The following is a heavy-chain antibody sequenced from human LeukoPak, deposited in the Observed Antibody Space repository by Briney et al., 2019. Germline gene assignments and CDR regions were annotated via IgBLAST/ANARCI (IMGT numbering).Heavy chain of an antibody. J-gene: IGHJ5*02. CDR1: GFTFSSYG. CDR3: AKEWEQLRFLEYNWCDP. V-gene: IGHV3-33*06. Sequence: PGGSLRLSCAASGFTFSSYGMHWVRQAPGKGLEWVAVIWYDGSNKYYADSVKGRFTISRDNSKNTLYLQMNSLRAEDTAVYYCAKEWEQLRFLEYNWCDPWAQGTLVTVSS. D-gene: IGHD3-3*01. CDR2: IWYDGSNK.